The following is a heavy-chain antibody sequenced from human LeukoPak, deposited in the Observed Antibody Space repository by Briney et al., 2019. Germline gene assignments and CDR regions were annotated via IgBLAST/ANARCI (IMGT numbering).Heavy chain of an antibody. Sequence: QTGGSLRLSCAASGFSFSSSDKNWVRQAPGKGLEWVSYISSSSSTMYYADSVKGRFTISRDNAKNSLYLQMNSLRAEDTAVYYCARADYWGQGTLVTVSS. CDR1: GFSFSSSD. J-gene: IGHJ4*02. V-gene: IGHV3-48*03. CDR3: ARADY. CDR2: ISSSSSTM.